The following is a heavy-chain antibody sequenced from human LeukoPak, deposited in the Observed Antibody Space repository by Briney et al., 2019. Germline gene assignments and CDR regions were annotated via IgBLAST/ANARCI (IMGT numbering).Heavy chain of an antibody. CDR1: GYTFTGYN. J-gene: IGHJ5*02. V-gene: IGHV1-2*02. Sequence: ASVKVSCKASGYTFTGYNMHWVRQAPGQGLEWMGWMSPNSGDTKYPQKFQGRVTMTRDTSISTAYMELTGLTFDDTAVYYCASGLGRSWFDPWGQGTLVTVSP. D-gene: IGHD3-16*01. CDR2: MSPNSGDT. CDR3: ASGLGRSWFDP.